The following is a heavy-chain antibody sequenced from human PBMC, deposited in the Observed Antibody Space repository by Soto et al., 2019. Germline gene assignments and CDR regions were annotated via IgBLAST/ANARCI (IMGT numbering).Heavy chain of an antibody. V-gene: IGHV4-39*01. CDR1: GGSISSSSYY. J-gene: IGHJ4*02. Sequence: PSETLSLTCTVSGGSISSSSYYWGWIRQPPGKGLEWIGSIYYSGSTYYNPSLKSRVTISVDTSKNQFSLKLSSVTAAHTAVYYCARHSGYSYGFGYWGQGTLVTVSS. CDR3: ARHSGYSYGFGY. CDR2: IYYSGST. D-gene: IGHD5-18*01.